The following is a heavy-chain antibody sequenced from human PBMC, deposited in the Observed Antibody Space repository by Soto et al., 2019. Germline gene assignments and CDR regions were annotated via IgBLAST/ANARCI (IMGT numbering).Heavy chain of an antibody. CDR2: INHSGST. Sequence: SSETLSLTCAVYGGSFSGYYWSWIRQPPGKGLEWIGEINHSGSTNYNPSLKSRVTISVDTSKNQFSLKLNSVTAADTAVYYCAIRRGYCSDTSCYFFDCWGQGTLVTVSS. V-gene: IGHV4-34*01. CDR1: GGSFSGYY. D-gene: IGHD2-2*01. J-gene: IGHJ4*02. CDR3: AIRRGYCSDTSCYFFDC.